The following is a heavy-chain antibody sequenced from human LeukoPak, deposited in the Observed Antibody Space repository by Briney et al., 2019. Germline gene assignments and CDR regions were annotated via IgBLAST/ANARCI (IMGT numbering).Heavy chain of an antibody. D-gene: IGHD5-12*01. CDR1: GFTVSSNY. Sequence: GGSLRLSCAASGFTVSSNYMSWVRQAPGKGLEWVSVIYSGGSAYYADSVKGRFTVSRDNSKNTLYLQMNSLRAEDTAVYYCAKSPEWLYPNWFDPWGQGTLVTVSS. CDR2: IYSGGSA. V-gene: IGHV3-53*01. J-gene: IGHJ5*02. CDR3: AKSPEWLYPNWFDP.